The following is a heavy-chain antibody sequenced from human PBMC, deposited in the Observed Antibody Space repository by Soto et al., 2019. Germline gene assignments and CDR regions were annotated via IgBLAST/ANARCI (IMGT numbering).Heavy chain of an antibody. CDR1: GSTVRTYA. D-gene: IGHD1-7*01. J-gene: IGHJ4*02. CDR3: AKDPRLELRGVDS. V-gene: IGHV3-23*01. Sequence: GGSLRLSCAASGSTVRTYAMTWVRQAPGKGLEWVSTISANGAATYYADSVRGRFTISRDNSKDTLYLQMDGLRADDTAVYYCAKDPRLELRGVDSWGQGTLVTVSS. CDR2: ISANGAAT.